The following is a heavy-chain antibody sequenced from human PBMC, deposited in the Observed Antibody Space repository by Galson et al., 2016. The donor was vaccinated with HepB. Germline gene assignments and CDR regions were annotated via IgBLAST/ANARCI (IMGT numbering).Heavy chain of an antibody. CDR2: IYNIDRP. CDR3: ASPSNWEQNFDY. D-gene: IGHD7-27*01. J-gene: IGHJ4*02. V-gene: IGHV4-39*01. CDR1: GGSIRSSSYY. Sequence: SETLSLTCSVSGGSIRSSSYYWGWIRQPPGKGLEWIANIYNIDRPYYNPSLKSRVTISVDTSKNQFSLKLSSVTAADTAVYYCASPSNWEQNFDYWGQGTLVTVSS.